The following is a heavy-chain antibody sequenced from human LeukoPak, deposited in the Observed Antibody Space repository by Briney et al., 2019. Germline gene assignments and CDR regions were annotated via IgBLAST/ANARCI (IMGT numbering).Heavy chain of an antibody. CDR1: GGSFSGYY. CDR2: INHSGTT. Sequence: SETLSLTCAVSGGSFSGYYWSGIRQSPGKGLEWSGEINHSGTTNYNPSLKSRVTISVDTSKNQFSLKLSSVTAADTAVYYCAIQQPGISVPGTIYAFDIWGQGTMVTVSS. D-gene: IGHD6-13*01. CDR3: AIQQPGISVPGTIYAFDI. J-gene: IGHJ3*02. V-gene: IGHV4-34*01.